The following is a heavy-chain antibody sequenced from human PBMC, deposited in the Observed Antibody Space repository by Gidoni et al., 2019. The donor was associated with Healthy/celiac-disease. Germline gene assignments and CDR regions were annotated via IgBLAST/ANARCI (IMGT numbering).Heavy chain of an antibody. V-gene: IGHV3-48*02. CDR1: GSTFSSYS. Sequence: VQLVESGGGLVQPGGSLRLSCAASGSTFSSYSMNWVRQAPGKGLEWVSYISSSSSTIYYADSVKGRFTSSRDNAKNSLYLQMNSLRDEDTAVYYCASWEARRGKPGIAVAGMDYWGQGTLVTVSS. J-gene: IGHJ4*02. CDR2: ISSSSSTI. CDR3: ASWEARRGKPGIAVAGMDY. D-gene: IGHD6-19*01.